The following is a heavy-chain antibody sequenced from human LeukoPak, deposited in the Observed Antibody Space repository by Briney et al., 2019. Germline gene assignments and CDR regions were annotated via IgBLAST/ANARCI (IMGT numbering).Heavy chain of an antibody. Sequence: SETLSLTCTVSGGSISTYYWNWIRQTPEKGLEWIGYIYHSGSTNYNPSLKSRVSISVDMSKNQFSLNLNSVTAADTAIYYCARGGYYGSGNDFRFDPWGQGTLVTVSS. CDR2: IYHSGST. D-gene: IGHD3-10*01. CDR1: GGSISTYY. J-gene: IGHJ5*02. V-gene: IGHV4-59*01. CDR3: ARGGYYGSGNDFRFDP.